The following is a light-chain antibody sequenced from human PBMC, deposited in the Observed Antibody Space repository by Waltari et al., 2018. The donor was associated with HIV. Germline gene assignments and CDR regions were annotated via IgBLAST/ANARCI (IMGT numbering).Light chain of an antibody. CDR2: GTS. Sequence: EIVLTQSPGTLSLSPGERATLSCRASQGISSSYLGWYQQKPGQAPRLLIYGTSSRATGIPDRFSGSGSGTDFTLTITRLEPEDFAVYYCQQYGSSPWTFGQGTKVEI. J-gene: IGKJ1*01. V-gene: IGKV3-20*01. CDR1: QGISSSY. CDR3: QQYGSSPWT.